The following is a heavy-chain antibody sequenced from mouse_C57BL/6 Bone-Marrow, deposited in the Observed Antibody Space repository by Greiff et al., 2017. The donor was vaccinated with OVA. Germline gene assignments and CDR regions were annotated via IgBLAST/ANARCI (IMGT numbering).Heavy chain of an antibody. Sequence: EVKLVESGGGLVKPGGSLKLSCAASGFTFSDYGMHWVRQAPEKGLEWFAYISSGSSTIYYADTVKGRFTISRDNAKNTLFLQMTSLRSEDTAMYYCARNYYSGYYYAMDYWGQGTSVTVSS. D-gene: IGHD2-12*01. CDR3: ARNYYSGYYYAMDY. V-gene: IGHV5-17*01. CDR2: ISSGSSTI. J-gene: IGHJ4*01. CDR1: GFTFSDYG.